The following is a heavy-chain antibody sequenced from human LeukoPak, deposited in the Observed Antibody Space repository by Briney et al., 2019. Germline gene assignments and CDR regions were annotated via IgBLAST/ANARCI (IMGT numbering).Heavy chain of an antibody. V-gene: IGHV3-48*01. Sequence: GGSLRLSCAASGFTFSSYSMNWVRQAPGKGLEWVSYISSSSSTIYYADSVKGRFTISRDNSKNTLYLQMNSLRAEDTAVYYCAKVHGYSYGYNFDYWGQGTLVTVSS. CDR3: AKVHGYSYGYNFDY. D-gene: IGHD5-18*01. J-gene: IGHJ4*02. CDR1: GFTFSSYS. CDR2: ISSSSSTI.